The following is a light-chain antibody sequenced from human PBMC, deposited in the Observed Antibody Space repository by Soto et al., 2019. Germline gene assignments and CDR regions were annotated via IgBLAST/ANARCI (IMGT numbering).Light chain of an antibody. CDR3: QQYHNWPPLT. J-gene: IGKJ4*01. CDR2: GAS. CDR1: QNINFN. Sequence: ETLMTQSPATLSASPGERGTLSCRASQNINFNLAWYQQKPGQAPRVLIYGASSRASGIPDRFSGSGSGTDFTLTISRLEHDDFAVYYCQQYHNWPPLTFGGGTRVEIK. V-gene: IGKV3D-15*01.